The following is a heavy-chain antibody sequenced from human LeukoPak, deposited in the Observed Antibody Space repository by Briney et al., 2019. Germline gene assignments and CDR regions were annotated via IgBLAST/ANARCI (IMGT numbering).Heavy chain of an antibody. Sequence: SETLSLTCTVSGGSISRSSYYSGWIRQPPGKGLEWIGSIYYSGTTYHNPSLKSRVTISLDTSKNQFSLKLSSVTAADTAVYYCARDQYYYDSSGYYSRDYDAFDIWGQGTMVTVSS. J-gene: IGHJ3*02. D-gene: IGHD3-22*01. V-gene: IGHV4-39*07. CDR3: ARDQYYYDSSGYYSRDYDAFDI. CDR1: GGSISRSSYY. CDR2: IYYSGTT.